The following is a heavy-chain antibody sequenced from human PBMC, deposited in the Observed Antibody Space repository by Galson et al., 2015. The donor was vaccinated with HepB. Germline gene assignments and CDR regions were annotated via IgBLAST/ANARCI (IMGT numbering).Heavy chain of an antibody. CDR1: GGSISSHY. D-gene: IGHD6-13*01. CDR2: IYYSGST. J-gene: IGHJ3*02. Sequence: SETLSLTCTVSGGSISSHYWSWIRQPPGKGLEWIGYIYYSGSTNYNPSLKSRVTISVDTSKNQFSLKLSSVTAADTAVYYCARSSSSFNGAFDIWGQGTMVTVSS. CDR3: ARSSSSFNGAFDI. V-gene: IGHV4-59*08.